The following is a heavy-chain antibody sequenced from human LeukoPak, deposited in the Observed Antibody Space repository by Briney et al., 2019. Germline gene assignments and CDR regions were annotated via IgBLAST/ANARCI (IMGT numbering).Heavy chain of an antibody. V-gene: IGHV4-31*03. J-gene: IGHJ4*02. CDR3: ARVPSPRLLWFGELPGYYFDY. Sequence: KASETLSLTCTVSVRSISSGGYYCSWIRQHPGKGLEWIGYIYYSGSTYYNPSLKSRVTISVDTSKNQFSLKLSSVTAADTAVYYCARVPSPRLLWFGELPGYYFDYWGQGTLVTVSS. CDR2: IYYSGST. CDR1: VRSISSGGYY. D-gene: IGHD3-10*01.